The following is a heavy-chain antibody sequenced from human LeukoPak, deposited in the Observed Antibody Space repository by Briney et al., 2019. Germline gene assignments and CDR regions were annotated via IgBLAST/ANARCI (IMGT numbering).Heavy chain of an antibody. J-gene: IGHJ4*02. Sequence: PSETLSLTCAVYGGSFSGYYWSWIRQPPGKGLEWIGEINHSGSTNYNPSLKSRVTISVDTSKNQFSLKLSSVTAADTAVYYCARVREDVYTVFDYWGQGILVTVSS. CDR2: INHSGST. CDR1: GGSFSGYY. D-gene: IGHD5-24*01. V-gene: IGHV4-34*01. CDR3: ARVREDVYTVFDY.